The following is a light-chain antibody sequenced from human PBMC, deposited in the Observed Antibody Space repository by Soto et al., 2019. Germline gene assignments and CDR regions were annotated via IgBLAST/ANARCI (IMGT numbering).Light chain of an antibody. CDR1: QGIRND. CDR2: GAS. V-gene: IGKV1-6*01. Sequence: AIQMTQSPSSLSASLGDRVTITCRASQGIRNDLGWYQQKPGKAPKFLIYGASSLQSGVPSRFSGSGSGTDFTLTISRLQPEDFATYYCLQDYNYPYTFGQWTNLEIK. J-gene: IGKJ2*01. CDR3: LQDYNYPYT.